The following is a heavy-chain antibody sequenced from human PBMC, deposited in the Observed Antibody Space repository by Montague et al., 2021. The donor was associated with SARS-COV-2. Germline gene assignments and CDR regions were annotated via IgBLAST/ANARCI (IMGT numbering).Heavy chain of an antibody. CDR1: GFTVSSNY. CDR3: ARDHGSGWFTFDY. J-gene: IGHJ4*02. Sequence: SLRLSCAASGFTVSSNYMSWVRQAPGEGLEWVSVIYSGGSTYYADSVKGRFTISRHNSKNTLYLQMNSLRAEGTAVYYCARDHGSGWFTFDYWGQGTLVTVSS. D-gene: IGHD6-19*01. CDR2: IYSGGST. V-gene: IGHV3-53*04.